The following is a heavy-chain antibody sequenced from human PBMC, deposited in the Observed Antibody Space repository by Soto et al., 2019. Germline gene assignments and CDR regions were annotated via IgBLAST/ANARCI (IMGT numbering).Heavy chain of an antibody. V-gene: IGHV1-69*01. D-gene: IGHD3-3*01. CDR3: NRGSEYDFWSGYL. CDR1: GGTSTRYA. J-gene: IGHJ4*02. CDR2: IVPMFGTS. Sequence: QERLVQSGAEVRKPGSSVKVSCKVTGGTSTRYAINWVRQAPGQGLEWMGGIVPMFGTSKYAQKFQGRVTITADSSTNIAYMELRSLRSEDTAVYYCNRGSEYDFWSGYLWGQGTLVSVSS.